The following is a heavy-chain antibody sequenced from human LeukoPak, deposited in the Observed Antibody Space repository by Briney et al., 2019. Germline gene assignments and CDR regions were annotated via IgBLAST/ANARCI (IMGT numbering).Heavy chain of an antibody. J-gene: IGHJ6*03. V-gene: IGHV3-23*01. Sequence: GGSLRLSCAASGFTFSIYAMSWVSHAPGKGLEWVSAISGSGGSTYYADSVKGRFTISRDHVKNSLYLQMNSLRAEDTAVYYCARTNYYYYYMDVWGKGTTVTVSS. CDR1: GFTFSIYA. CDR3: ARTNYYYYYMDV. CDR2: ISGSGGST. D-gene: IGHD1-14*01.